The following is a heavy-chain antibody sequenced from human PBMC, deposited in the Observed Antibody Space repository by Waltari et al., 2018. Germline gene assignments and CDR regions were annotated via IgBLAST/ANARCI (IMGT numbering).Heavy chain of an antibody. V-gene: IGHV3-7*04. CDR1: GFTFSSFW. D-gene: IGHD3-16*01. CDR2: IKQDGSEK. J-gene: IGHJ4*02. Sequence: EVQLVESGGGLVQPGGSLRLSCAASGFTFSSFWRSWVRQAPGKGLEWVANIKQDGSEKYYVDSVKGRFTISRDNAKNSLYLQMNSLRAEDTAVYYCAREDWGDYWGQGTLVTVSS. CDR3: AREDWGDY.